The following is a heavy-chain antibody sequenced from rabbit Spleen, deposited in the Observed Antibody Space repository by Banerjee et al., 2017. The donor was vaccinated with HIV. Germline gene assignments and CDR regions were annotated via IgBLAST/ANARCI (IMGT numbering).Heavy chain of an antibody. CDR1: GFSFSSNYY. V-gene: IGHV1S40*01. CDR2: IFAGSSGST. J-gene: IGHJ4*01. D-gene: IGHD1-1*01. Sequence: QSLEESGGDLVKPEASLTLTCTASGFSFSSNYYMCWVRQAPGKGLEWIACIFAGSSGSTYYASWAKGRFTISKTSSTTVTLQMTSLTAADTATYFCARDATSDSAVTWFDLWGPGTLVTVS. CDR3: ARDATSDSAVTWFDL.